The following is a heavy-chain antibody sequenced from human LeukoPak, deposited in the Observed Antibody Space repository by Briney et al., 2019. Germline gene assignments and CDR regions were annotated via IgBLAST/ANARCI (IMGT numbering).Heavy chain of an antibody. V-gene: IGHV1-69*05. Sequence: SVKVSCKASGGTFSSYAISWVRQAPGQGLEWMGRIIPIFGTANYAQKFQGRATITTDESTSTAYMELSSLRSEDTAVYYCARDSQWELLPHFDYWGQGTLVTVSS. CDR3: ARDSQWELLPHFDY. CDR2: IIPIFGTA. J-gene: IGHJ4*02. D-gene: IGHD1-26*01. CDR1: GGTFSSYA.